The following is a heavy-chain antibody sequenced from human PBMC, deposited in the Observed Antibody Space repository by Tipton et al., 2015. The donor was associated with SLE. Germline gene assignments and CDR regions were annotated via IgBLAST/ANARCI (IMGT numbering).Heavy chain of an antibody. V-gene: IGHV3-30-3*01. J-gene: IGHJ4*02. CDR2: ISYDGSNK. CDR3: ARDGGNSGY. Sequence: SLRLSCAASGFTFSSYAMHWVRQAPGKGLEWVAVISYDGSNKYYADSVKGRFTISRDNSKNTLYLQMNSLRAEDTAVYYCARDGGNSGYWGQGTLVTVSS. D-gene: IGHD4-23*01. CDR1: GFTFSSYA.